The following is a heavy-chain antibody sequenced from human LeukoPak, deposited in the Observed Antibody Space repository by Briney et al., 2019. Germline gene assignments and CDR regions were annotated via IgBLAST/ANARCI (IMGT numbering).Heavy chain of an antibody. D-gene: IGHD2-15*01. CDR2: INHSGST. V-gene: IGHV4-34*01. J-gene: IGHJ4*02. CDR3: ARATPPGKYYFDY. Sequence: KPSETLSLTCAVYGGSFSGYYWSWIRQPPGKGLEWIGEINHSGSTNYNPSLKSRVTISVDTSKNQFSLKLSSVTAADTAVYYCARATPPGKYYFDYWGQGTLVTVSS. CDR1: GGSFSGYY.